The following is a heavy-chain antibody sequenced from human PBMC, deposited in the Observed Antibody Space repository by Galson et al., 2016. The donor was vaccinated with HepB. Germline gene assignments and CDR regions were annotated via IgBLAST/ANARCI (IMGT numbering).Heavy chain of an antibody. J-gene: IGHJ1*01. D-gene: IGHD6-13*01. CDR2: MSDSGGST. Sequence: SLRLSCAASGFTLSHSAMSWVRQAPGKGLEWVSAMSDSGGSTYYADSVKGRFTISRDNSKNTLYLQMNSLGAEDTAIYYCAVRYSSIWYFQHWGRGTLVSVSS. CDR3: AVRYSSIWYFQH. CDR1: GFTLSHSA. V-gene: IGHV3-23*01.